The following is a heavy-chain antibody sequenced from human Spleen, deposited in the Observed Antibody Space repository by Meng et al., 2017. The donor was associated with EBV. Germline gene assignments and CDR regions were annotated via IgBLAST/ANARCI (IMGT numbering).Heavy chain of an antibody. CDR3: AREGYSYGKGAHDY. CDR2: INHSGST. Sequence: VKLQQWSLGRCKPSEPLSLTCGGYGRSFRCYYLIWLRQPPETGLAWIGEINHSGSTNHTPSLKSRVTISVDTSKNQFSLKLSSVTAADTAVYYCAREGYSYGKGAHDYWGQGTLVTVSS. J-gene: IGHJ4*02. CDR1: GRSFRCYY. V-gene: IGHV4-34*01. D-gene: IGHD5-18*01.